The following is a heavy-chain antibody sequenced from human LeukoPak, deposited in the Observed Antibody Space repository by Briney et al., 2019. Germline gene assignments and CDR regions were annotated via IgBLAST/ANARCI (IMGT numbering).Heavy chain of an antibody. D-gene: IGHD4-17*01. J-gene: IGHJ3*02. CDR3: ARRMIGVTTVTTDAFDI. Sequence: GGSLRLSCAASGFTVSSNYMSWVRQAPGKGLEWVSVIYSGGSTYYADSVKGRFTISRHNSKNTLYLQMNSLRAEDTAVYYCARRMIGVTTVTTDAFDIWGQGTMVTASS. CDR2: IYSGGST. V-gene: IGHV3-53*04. CDR1: GFTVSSNY.